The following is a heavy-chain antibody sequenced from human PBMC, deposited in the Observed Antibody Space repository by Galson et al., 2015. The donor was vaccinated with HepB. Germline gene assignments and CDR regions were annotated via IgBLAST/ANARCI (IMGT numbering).Heavy chain of an antibody. V-gene: IGHV3-23*01. D-gene: IGHD4-17*01. J-gene: IGHJ1*01. CDR3: AKQWSGDNGDYGFFQQ. CDR2: ISGSGNA. Sequence: SLRLSCAGSGFTLSTKAMSWVRQAPGKGLQWVSHISGSGNAQYAYSVKGRFTISRDNSKNTLYLQMNNLRAEDTAVYFCAKQWSGDNGDYGFFQQWGQGTLVTVSS. CDR1: GFTLSTKA.